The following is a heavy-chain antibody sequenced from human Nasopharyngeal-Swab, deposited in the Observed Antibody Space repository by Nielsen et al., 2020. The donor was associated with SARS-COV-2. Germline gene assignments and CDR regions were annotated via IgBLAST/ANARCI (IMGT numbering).Heavy chain of an antibody. CDR3: ARADSSSWYFDY. J-gene: IGHJ4*02. Sequence: GGSLRLSCAASGFTFSSYSMNWVRQAPGKGLEWVSSISSSSSYIYYADSVKGRFTIPRDNAKNSLYLQMNSLRAEDTAVYYCARADSSSWYFDYWGQGTLVTVSS. CDR1: GFTFSSYS. CDR2: ISSSSSYI. D-gene: IGHD6-13*01. V-gene: IGHV3-21*01.